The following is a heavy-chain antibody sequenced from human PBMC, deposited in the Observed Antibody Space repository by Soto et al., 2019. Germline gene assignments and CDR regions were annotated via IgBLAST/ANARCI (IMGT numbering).Heavy chain of an antibody. CDR3: ARVNGPWAFDI. CDR2: MNPISGNT. CDR1: GYRFSTYG. J-gene: IGHJ3*02. Sequence: ASVKVSCKASGYRFSTYGISWVRQATGQGLEWMGWMNPISGNTGYAQKFQGRVTMTRNASISTASMELSSLRSEDTAIYYCARVNGPWAFDIWGQGTMVTVS. V-gene: IGHV1-8*01.